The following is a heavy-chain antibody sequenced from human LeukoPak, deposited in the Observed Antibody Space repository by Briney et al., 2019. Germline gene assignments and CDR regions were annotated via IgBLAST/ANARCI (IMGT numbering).Heavy chain of an antibody. Sequence: GGSLRLSCAASGFTFSSYAMHWVRQAPGKGLEWVSVISYDGSNKYYADSVEGRFTISRDNSKNTLYLQMNSLRAEDTAVYYCARPRHQTTELLPFDYWGQGTLVTVSS. CDR2: ISYDGSNK. V-gene: IGHV3-30*04. CDR1: GFTFSSYA. CDR3: ARPRHQTTELLPFDY. D-gene: IGHD3-22*01. J-gene: IGHJ4*02.